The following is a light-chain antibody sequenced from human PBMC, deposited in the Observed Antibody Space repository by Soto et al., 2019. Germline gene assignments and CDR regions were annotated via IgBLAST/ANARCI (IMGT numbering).Light chain of an antibody. CDR2: DVS. V-gene: IGLV2-14*01. CDR3: RSYTSSITPKL. J-gene: IGLJ2*01. Sequence: QSALTQPASVSGSPGQSITISCTGTSSDVGGYTYVSWYQQPPGKAPKLMIYDVSNRPSGVSNRFSGSKSGNTASLTISGLQAEDEADYYCRSYTSSITPKLFGAGTKLTVL. CDR1: SSDVGGYTY.